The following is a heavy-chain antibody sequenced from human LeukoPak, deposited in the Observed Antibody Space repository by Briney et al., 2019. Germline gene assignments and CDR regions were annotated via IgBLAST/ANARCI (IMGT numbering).Heavy chain of an antibody. Sequence: PSETLSLTCTVSGGSISNYYWSWIRQPPGKGLEWIGYISDSRSTNYNPSLQSRVTISVDTSKNQFSLKLSSVTAADTAVYYCARVGRGDHTWGSYSFDYWGQGTLVTVSS. CDR3: ARVGRGDHTWGSYSFDY. CDR1: GGSISNYY. CDR2: ISDSRST. D-gene: IGHD3-16*01. V-gene: IGHV4-59*01. J-gene: IGHJ4*02.